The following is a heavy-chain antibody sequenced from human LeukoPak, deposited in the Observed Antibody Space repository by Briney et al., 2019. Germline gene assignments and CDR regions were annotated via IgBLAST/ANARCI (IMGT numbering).Heavy chain of an antibody. D-gene: IGHD1-1*01. J-gene: IGHJ4*02. Sequence: GASVNVPCKASGYTYTLYYMHWVRQAPGQGLEWMGWINPNSGGTNSAQKFQGRVTMTRDTAINTVYMEVRRLRSDDTAVYYCARFEREYNCGNPSPFDFWGRGTLVTVSS. V-gene: IGHV1-2*02. CDR1: GYTYTLYY. CDR2: INPNSGGT. CDR3: ARFEREYNCGNPSPFDF.